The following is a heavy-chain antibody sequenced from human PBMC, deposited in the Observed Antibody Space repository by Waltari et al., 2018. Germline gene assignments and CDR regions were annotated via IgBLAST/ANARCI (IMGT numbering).Heavy chain of an antibody. CDR2: IYHSGST. J-gene: IGHJ4*02. Sequence: QVQLQESGPGLVKPSETLSLTCTVSGYSISSGYYWGWTRQPPGKGLEWIGSIYHSGSTYYNPSLKSRVTISVDTSKNQFSLKLSSVTAADTAVYYCAREYTGRPYYFDYWGQGTLVTVSS. CDR3: AREYTGRPYYFDY. V-gene: IGHV4-38-2*02. CDR1: GYSISSGYY. D-gene: IGHD2-2*02.